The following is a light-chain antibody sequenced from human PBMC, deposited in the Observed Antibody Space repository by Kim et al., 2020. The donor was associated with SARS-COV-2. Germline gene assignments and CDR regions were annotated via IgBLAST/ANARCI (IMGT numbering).Light chain of an antibody. Sequence: SYEPTQPPSVSVSPGQTASITCSGDKLGDKYACWYQQKPGQSPVLVIYQDSKRPSGIPERFSGSNSGNTATLTISGTQAMDEADYYCQAWDSSNAYVFGTGTKVTVL. CDR1: KLGDKY. V-gene: IGLV3-1*01. CDR2: QDS. J-gene: IGLJ1*01. CDR3: QAWDSSNAYV.